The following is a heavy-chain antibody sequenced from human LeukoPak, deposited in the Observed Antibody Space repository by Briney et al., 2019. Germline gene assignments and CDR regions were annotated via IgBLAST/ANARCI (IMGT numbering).Heavy chain of an antibody. CDR1: GGSISSSTYY. CDR3: ARWGGIFGVLRGYYFDL. J-gene: IGHJ4*02. V-gene: IGHV4-39*01. D-gene: IGHD3-3*01. Sequence: SETLSLTCTVSGGSISSSTYYWGWIRQPPGKGLEWIGGIYYSGSTYYNPSLKSRVTFSVDTSKNQFSLKLSSVTAADTAMYYCARWGGIFGVLRGYYFDLWGQGTLVTVSS. CDR2: IYYSGST.